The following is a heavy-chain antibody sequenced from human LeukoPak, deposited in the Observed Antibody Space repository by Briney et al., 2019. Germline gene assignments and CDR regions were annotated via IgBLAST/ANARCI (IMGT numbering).Heavy chain of an antibody. CDR1: GFTVSSNY. CDR3: ARAAYYYGSGSCSGRYYFDY. Sequence: GRSLRLSCATSGFTVSSNYMSWVRKAPWQALDLVSVVYTGGSTYYADSEKGRFTTSRDNSKNTLYLQMNSLRAEDTAVYFCARAAYYYGSGSCSGRYYFDYWGQGTLVTVSS. D-gene: IGHD3-10*01. J-gene: IGHJ4*02. CDR2: VYTGGST. V-gene: IGHV3-66*01.